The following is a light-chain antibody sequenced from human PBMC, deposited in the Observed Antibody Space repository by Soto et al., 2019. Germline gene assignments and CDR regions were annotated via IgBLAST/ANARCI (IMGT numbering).Light chain of an antibody. CDR2: DAS. CDR3: QQRSNWPPFT. CDR1: QSVSSY. V-gene: IGKV3-11*01. Sequence: EIVLTQSPATLSLSPGERATLSCRASQSVSSYLAWYQQKPAQAPRLLIYDASNRATGIPARFSGSGSGTDFTLTISSLEPEDFVVYYCQQRSNWPPFTFGPGTKVDIK. J-gene: IGKJ3*01.